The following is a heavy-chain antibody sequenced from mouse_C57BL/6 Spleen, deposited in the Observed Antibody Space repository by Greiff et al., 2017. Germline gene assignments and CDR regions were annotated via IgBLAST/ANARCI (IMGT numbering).Heavy chain of an antibody. D-gene: IGHD2-4*01. CDR1: GYTFTSYW. Sequence: QVQLKESGAELVKPGASVKLSCKASGYTFTSYWMHWVKQRPGRGLEWIGRIDPNSGGTKYNEKFKSKATLTVDKPSSTAYMQLSSLTSEDSAVYYCARSMITTSGYFDYWGQGTTLTVSS. J-gene: IGHJ2*01. CDR2: IDPNSGGT. CDR3: ARSMITTSGYFDY. V-gene: IGHV1-72*01.